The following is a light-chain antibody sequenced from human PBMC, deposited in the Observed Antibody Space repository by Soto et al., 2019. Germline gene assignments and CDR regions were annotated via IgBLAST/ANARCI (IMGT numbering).Light chain of an antibody. CDR2: DAS. CDR1: QSISSF. Sequence: EIVLTQSPATLSLSPGERATLSCRVSQSISSFLGWYQQKPGQAPRLLIYDASTRATGIPARFSGSGSGTDSTLTISSLEPEDSAIYYCQQRSNWPPLTFGGGTKVEIK. CDR3: QQRSNWPPLT. V-gene: IGKV3-11*01. J-gene: IGKJ4*01.